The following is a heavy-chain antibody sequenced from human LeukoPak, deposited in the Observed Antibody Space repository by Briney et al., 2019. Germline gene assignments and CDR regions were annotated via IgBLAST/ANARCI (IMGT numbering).Heavy chain of an antibody. V-gene: IGHV1-2*02. CDR2: INPNSGGT. CDR1: GYTFTGYY. J-gene: IGHJ4*02. D-gene: IGHD3-22*01. CDR3: ARDEYYYDSSGPYGGYFDY. Sequence: ASVKVSCKASGYTFTGYYMHWVRQAPGQGLEWMGWINPNSGGTNYAQKFQGRVTITADESTSTAYMELSSLRSEDTAVYYCARDEYYYDSSGPYGGYFDYWGQGTLVTVSS.